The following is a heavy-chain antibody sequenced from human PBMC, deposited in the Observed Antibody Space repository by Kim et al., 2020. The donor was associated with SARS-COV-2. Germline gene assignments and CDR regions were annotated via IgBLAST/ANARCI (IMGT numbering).Heavy chain of an antibody. D-gene: IGHD3-16*01. CDR2: INPNSGGT. CDR1: GYTFTGYY. Sequence: ASVKVSCKASGYTFTGYYMHWVRQAPGQGLEWMGWINPNSGGTNYAQKFQGRVTMTRDTSISTAYMELSRLRSDDTAVYYCARMAYFRGGDAFDIWGQGTMVTVSS. V-gene: IGHV1-2*02. J-gene: IGHJ3*02. CDR3: ARMAYFRGGDAFDI.